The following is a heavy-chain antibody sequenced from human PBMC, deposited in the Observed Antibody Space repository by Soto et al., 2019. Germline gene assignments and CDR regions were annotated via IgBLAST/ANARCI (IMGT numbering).Heavy chain of an antibody. D-gene: IGHD6-19*01. CDR3: ARGGFVAGLYNAMDA. CDR1: GGTLSTNA. CDR2: IIPMFGSP. J-gene: IGHJ6*02. V-gene: IGHV1-69*06. Sequence: QVQLVQSGAEVKKAGSSVKVSCKASGGTLSTNAISWVRQAPGQGVEWMGAIIPMFGSPKHALKFLGRVTITADNPTSTIYMEMISLTSADTAVYYCARGGFVAGLYNAMDAWGQGTTVAVSS.